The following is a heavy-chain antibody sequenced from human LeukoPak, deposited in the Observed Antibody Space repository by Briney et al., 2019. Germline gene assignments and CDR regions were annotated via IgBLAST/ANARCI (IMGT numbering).Heavy chain of an antibody. Sequence: SETLSLTCTVSGGSISSGDYYWSWIRQPPGKGLEWIGYIYYSGSTYYNPSLKSRVTISVDTSKNQFSLKLSSVTAADTAVYYCARAPGYCSGGSCSFDYWGQGTLVTVSS. V-gene: IGHV4-30-4*01. J-gene: IGHJ4*02. CDR1: GGSISSGDYY. CDR3: ARAPGYCSGGSCSFDY. D-gene: IGHD2-15*01. CDR2: IYYSGST.